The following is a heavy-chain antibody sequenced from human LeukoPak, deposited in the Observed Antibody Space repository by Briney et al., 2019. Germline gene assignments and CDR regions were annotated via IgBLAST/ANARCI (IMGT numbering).Heavy chain of an antibody. J-gene: IGHJ4*02. Sequence: GASVKVSCKASGYTFTAYYIHWVRQAPGQGLEWMGWINPNSGGTNYAAKFQGRVTMTRETSITTGYMDLTSLRSDDTAVYYCARDRPNYYGSDGHYYRRDGDYWGRGTLVSVSS. CDR3: ARDRPNYYGSDGHYYRRDGDY. V-gene: IGHV1-2*02. CDR1: GYTFTAYY. D-gene: IGHD3-22*01. CDR2: INPNSGGT.